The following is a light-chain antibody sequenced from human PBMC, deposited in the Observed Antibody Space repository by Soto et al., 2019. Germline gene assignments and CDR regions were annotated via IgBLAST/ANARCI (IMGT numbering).Light chain of an antibody. Sequence: QSALTQPASVSGSPGQSITISCTATSRDVGSYNLVSWYQQHPGKAPKLMIYEGSKRPSGVSNRFSGSKSGNTASLTISGLPAEDEAEYYCCSYAGSSTFVFGGGTKLTVL. CDR2: EGS. CDR1: SRDVGSYNL. J-gene: IGLJ2*01. CDR3: CSYAGSSTFV. V-gene: IGLV2-23*03.